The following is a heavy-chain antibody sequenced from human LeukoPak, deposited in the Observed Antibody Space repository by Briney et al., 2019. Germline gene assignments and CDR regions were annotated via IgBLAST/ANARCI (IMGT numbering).Heavy chain of an antibody. J-gene: IGHJ4*02. CDR2: INAYNGNT. CDR1: GYTFTSYG. D-gene: IGHD3-3*01. CDR3: ARDNLNKYDFWSGSVDY. Sequence: ASVKVSCKASGYTFTSYGISWVRQAPGQGLEWMGWINAYNGNTNYAQKLQGRVTMTTDTSTSTAYMELRSLRSDDTAVYYCARDNLNKYDFWSGSVDYWGQGTLVTVSS. V-gene: IGHV1-18*01.